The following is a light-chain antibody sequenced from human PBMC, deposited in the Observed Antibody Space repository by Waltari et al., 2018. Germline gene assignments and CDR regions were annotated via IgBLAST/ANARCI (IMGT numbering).Light chain of an antibody. CDR1: SSDVGTYNL. Sequence: QSALTQPASVSGSPGQSITISCTGTSSDVGTYNLVSWFQRHPGKAPKLMIYEVGKRPSGVSIRFSGSKSGNTASLTISGLQAEDEADYYCCSYAGSGTFHVFGTGTKVTVL. CDR2: EVG. J-gene: IGLJ1*01. V-gene: IGLV2-23*02. CDR3: CSYAGSGTFHV.